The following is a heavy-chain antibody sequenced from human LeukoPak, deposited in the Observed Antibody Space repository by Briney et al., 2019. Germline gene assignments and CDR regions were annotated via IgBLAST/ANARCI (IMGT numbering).Heavy chain of an antibody. CDR1: GYSFGGYA. Sequence: GASVKVSCKASGYSFGGYAMNWVRQAPGQGLEWMGWINTISGNPTYAQGFTGRFVFSLDTSVSTAYLQISSLKAEDTAVYYCARDLGVTNLDYWGQGTPVTVSS. CDR2: INTISGNP. V-gene: IGHV7-4-1*02. J-gene: IGHJ4*02. CDR3: ARDLGVTNLDY. D-gene: IGHD2-21*02.